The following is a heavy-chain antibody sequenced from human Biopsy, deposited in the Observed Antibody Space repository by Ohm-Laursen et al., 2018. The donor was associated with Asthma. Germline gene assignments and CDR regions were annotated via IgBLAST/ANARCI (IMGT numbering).Heavy chain of an antibody. CDR2: SDHRGNT. Sequence: SETLSLTCSMYGLSSSAYYWTWIRQTPGKGLEWIGESDHRGNTNTNATLKSRVTISKDTSANESSLKMKSVTAADTAIYYCARGPEWSGLDIWGQGTTVTVSS. J-gene: IGHJ6*02. CDR1: GLSSSAYY. D-gene: IGHD3-3*01. CDR3: ARGPEWSGLDI. V-gene: IGHV4-34*01.